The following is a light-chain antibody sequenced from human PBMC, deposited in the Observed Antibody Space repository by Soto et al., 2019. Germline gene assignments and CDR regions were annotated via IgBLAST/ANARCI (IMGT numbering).Light chain of an antibody. CDR1: SSDVGGYNY. CDR2: DVS. J-gene: IGLJ1*01. CDR3: SSYTSTNTLYV. Sequence: QSVLTQPASVSGSPGQSISISCTGTSSDVGGYNYVSRYQQHPGKAPKLMIYDVSNRPSGVSDRFSGSKSGNTASLTISGLQAEDEADYFCSSYTSTNTLYVFGTGTKVTVL. V-gene: IGLV2-14*03.